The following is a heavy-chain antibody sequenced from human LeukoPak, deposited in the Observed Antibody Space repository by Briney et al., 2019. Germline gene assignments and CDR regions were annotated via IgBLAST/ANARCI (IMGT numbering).Heavy chain of an antibody. D-gene: IGHD3-22*01. V-gene: IGHV3-23*01. CDR1: GFTFSSYA. J-gene: IGHJ4*02. CDR2: ISGSGGST. CDR3: ATDQFYDSSGYDY. Sequence: TGGPLRLSCAASGFTFSSYAMSWVRQAPGKGLEWVSAISGSGGSTYYADSVKGRFTISRDNSKKTLYLQMNSLRAEDTAVYYCATDQFYDSSGYDYWGQGTLVTVSS.